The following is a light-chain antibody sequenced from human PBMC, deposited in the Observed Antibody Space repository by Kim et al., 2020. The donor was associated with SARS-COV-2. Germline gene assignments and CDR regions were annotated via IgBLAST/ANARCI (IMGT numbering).Light chain of an antibody. CDR3: QQAHSFPIT. CDR1: QDASTC. J-gene: IGKJ5*01. CDR2: AAS. Sequence: GDRVTISCRACQDASTCVAWYQQRPGRAPTLLIYAASTLGNGVPSRVSGSGSRTDFSLTTSSLQPEDFATYFCQQAHSFPITFGQGTRLEIK. V-gene: IGKV1-12*01.